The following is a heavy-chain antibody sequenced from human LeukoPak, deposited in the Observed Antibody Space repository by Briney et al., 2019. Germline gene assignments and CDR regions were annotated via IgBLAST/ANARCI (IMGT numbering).Heavy chain of an antibody. Sequence: GASVKVSCKASGYTFNSHGISWVRQAPGQGLEWMGWISTYHGNTNYAQKLQGRVTMTTDTSTSTAYMELRSLRSDDTAVYYCARVTGYMIEDYFDYWGQGPLVTVSS. V-gene: IGHV1-18*01. CDR2: ISTYHGNT. CDR1: GYTFNSHG. J-gene: IGHJ4*02. D-gene: IGHD3-22*01. CDR3: ARVTGYMIEDYFDY.